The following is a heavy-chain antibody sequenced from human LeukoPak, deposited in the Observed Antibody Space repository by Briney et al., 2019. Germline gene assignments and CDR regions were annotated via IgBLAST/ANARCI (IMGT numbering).Heavy chain of an antibody. CDR2: INPNSGGT. V-gene: IGHV1-2*02. D-gene: IGHD3-22*01. CDR3: AREVTYYYDSSGYHYDAFDI. CDR1: GYTFTGYY. Sequence: ASVKVSCKASGYTFTGYYMHCVRQAPGQGLEWMGWINPNSGGTNYAQKFQGRVTMTRDTSISTAYMELSRLRSDDTAVYYCAREVTYYYDSSGYHYDAFDIWSQGTMVTVSS. J-gene: IGHJ3*02.